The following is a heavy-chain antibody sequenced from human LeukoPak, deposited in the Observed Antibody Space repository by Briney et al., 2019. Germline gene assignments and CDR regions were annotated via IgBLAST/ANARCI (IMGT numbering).Heavy chain of an antibody. CDR1: GASISSSY. J-gene: IGHJ3*02. V-gene: IGHV4-59*01. CDR3: VRGNYDNRGYSNAFDI. Sequence: PSGTLSLTCTVSGASISSSYWSWVRQPPGKRLEWTGFIYYSGSTNSNPSLKSRVTISADTSKNQFSLKLSSVTAADTAVYYCVRGNYDNRGYSNAFDIWGQGAMVTVSS. CDR2: IYYSGST. D-gene: IGHD3-22*01.